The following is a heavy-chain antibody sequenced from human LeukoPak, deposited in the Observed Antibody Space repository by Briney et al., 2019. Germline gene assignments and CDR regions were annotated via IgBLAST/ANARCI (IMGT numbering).Heavy chain of an antibody. CDR3: ALSPRIAAAAPAGDY. CDR2: INHSGST. D-gene: IGHD6-13*01. V-gene: IGHV4-34*01. CDR1: GGSFSGYY. Sequence: SETLSLTCTVSGGSFSGYYWSWIRQPPGKGLEWIGEINHSGSTNYNPSLKSRVTISVDTSKNQFSLKLSSVTAADTAVYYCALSPRIAAAAPAGDYWGQGTLVTVSS. J-gene: IGHJ4*02.